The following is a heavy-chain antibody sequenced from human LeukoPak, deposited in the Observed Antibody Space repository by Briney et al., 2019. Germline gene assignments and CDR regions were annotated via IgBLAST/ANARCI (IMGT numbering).Heavy chain of an antibody. CDR3: ARGYYDSSGFSWFDP. CDR1: GFTVSSNY. V-gene: IGHV3-53*01. D-gene: IGHD3-22*01. J-gene: IGHJ5*02. CDR2: IYSGGST. Sequence: GGSLRLSCAASGFTVSSNYMSWVRQAPGKGLEWVSVIYSGGSTYYADSVKGRFTISRDNSKNTLYLQMNSLRAEDTAVYYCARGYYDSSGFSWFDPWGQGTLVTVSS.